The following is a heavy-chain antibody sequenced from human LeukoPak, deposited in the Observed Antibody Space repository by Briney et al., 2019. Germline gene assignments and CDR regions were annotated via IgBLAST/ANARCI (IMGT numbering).Heavy chain of an antibody. J-gene: IGHJ4*02. CDR2: INPGNGNT. CDR1: GYTFTNYI. CDR3: ATSLRDWLSKYYFDY. Sequence: ASVKVSCKASGYTFTNYIIHWVRQAPGQRLEWMGWINPGNGNTKYSQNFQGRVTITTDTSASTAYMELSSLRSEDTAVYYCATSLRDWLSKYYFDYWGQGTLVTVSS. V-gene: IGHV1-3*01. D-gene: IGHD3/OR15-3a*01.